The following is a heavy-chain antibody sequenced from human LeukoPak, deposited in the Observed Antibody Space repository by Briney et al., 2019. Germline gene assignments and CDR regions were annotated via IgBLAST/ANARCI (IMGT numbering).Heavy chain of an antibody. CDR2: ISYSSSTI. D-gene: IGHD3-10*01. CDR1: GFTFSSYC. V-gene: IGHV3-48*01. J-gene: IGHJ6*03. Sequence: PGGSLRLSCATSGFTFSSYCMNWVRQAPGKGLEWVSYISYSSSTIYYAGSVRGRFTISRDNAKNSLYLQMNSLRAEDTAVYYCARDLMVRGLVYYYMDVWGKGTTVTISS. CDR3: ARDLMVRGLVYYYMDV.